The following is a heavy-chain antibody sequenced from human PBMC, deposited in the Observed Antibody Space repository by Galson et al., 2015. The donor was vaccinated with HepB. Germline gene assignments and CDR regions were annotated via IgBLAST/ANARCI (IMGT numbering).Heavy chain of an antibody. J-gene: IGHJ4*02. Sequence: SLRLSCAASGFTFSSYAMSWVRQAPGKGLEWVSAISGSGGSTYYADSVKGRFTISRDNSKNTLYLQMNSLRAEDTAVCYCAKSEGDIVVVPAAYYFDYWGQGTLVTVSS. D-gene: IGHD2-2*01. V-gene: IGHV3-23*01. CDR1: GFTFSSYA. CDR3: AKSEGDIVVVPAAYYFDY. CDR2: ISGSGGST.